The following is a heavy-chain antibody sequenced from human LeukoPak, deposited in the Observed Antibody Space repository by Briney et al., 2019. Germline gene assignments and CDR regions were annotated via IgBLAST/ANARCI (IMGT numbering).Heavy chain of an antibody. Sequence: QPGGSLRLSCAASRFTFSDYAMHWVRQAPGKGLEWVAVMSYDGSNKYYADSVKGRFTISRDNSKNTLYLQMNSLRAEDTAVYYCVKEEYSYGYWVAFDIWGQGTMVTVSS. D-gene: IGHD5-18*01. CDR2: MSYDGSNK. CDR1: RFTFSDYA. CDR3: VKEEYSYGYWVAFDI. J-gene: IGHJ3*02. V-gene: IGHV3-30*18.